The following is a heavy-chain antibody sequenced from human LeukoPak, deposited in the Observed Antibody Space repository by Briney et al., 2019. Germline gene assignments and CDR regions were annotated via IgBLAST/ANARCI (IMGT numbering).Heavy chain of an antibody. CDR1: GGSMRSCD. CDR3: ARGEAY. CDR2: IYTSGST. Sequence: SDTLSLTCTVYGGSMRSCDWSWIWEPAGKGQEWIGRIYTSGSTNYNPSLKSRVTMSVDTSKNQFSLKLSSVTAADTAVYYCARGEAYWGQGTLVTVSS. V-gene: IGHV4-4*07. J-gene: IGHJ4*02.